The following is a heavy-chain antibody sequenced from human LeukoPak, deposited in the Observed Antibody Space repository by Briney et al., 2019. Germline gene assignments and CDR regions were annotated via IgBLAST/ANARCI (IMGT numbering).Heavy chain of an antibody. V-gene: IGHV3-72*01. CDR3: ARSRSYYPFDI. J-gene: IGHJ3*02. CDR2: IRNKVNGYTT. CDR1: GFTFSDHY. Sequence: PGGSLRLSCAASGFTFSDHYMDWVRQAAGKGLEWIDRIRNKVNGYTTEYAASVKGRFTISRDDSKNSLYLQMNSLKTEDTAVYYCARSRSYYPFDIWGQGTMVTVSS. D-gene: IGHD1-26*01.